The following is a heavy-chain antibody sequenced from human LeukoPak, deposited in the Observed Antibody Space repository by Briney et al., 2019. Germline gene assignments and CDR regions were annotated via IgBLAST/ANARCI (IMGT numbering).Heavy chain of an antibody. V-gene: IGHV3-74*01. CDR2: IKGDGTST. CDR1: GFAFSSYW. Sequence: GGSLRLSCAASGFAFSSYWMHWVRQVPGKGLVWVSRIKGDGTSTSYADSVKGRFTISRDNAKNTLYLQMNSLRAEDTAVYYCASGTASYYWGQGTLVTVSS. CDR3: ASGTASYY. J-gene: IGHJ4*02.